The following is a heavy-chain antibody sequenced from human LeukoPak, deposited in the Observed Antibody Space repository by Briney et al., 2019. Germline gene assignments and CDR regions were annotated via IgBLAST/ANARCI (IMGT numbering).Heavy chain of an antibody. CDR1: VFPFSSYA. CDR2: VSGNGVST. D-gene: IGHD3-22*01. J-gene: IGHJ4*02. CDR3: AKGQYSFDSSGYYR. V-gene: IGHV3-23*01. Sequence: GGSLRLSCAASVFPFSSYAVSWVRHAPGKGLEWVSVVSGNGVSTLHADSVKGRFTISRDNSKNTLYLQMNSLRDEDTAVYYCAKGQYSFDSSGYYRWGQGTLVTVSS.